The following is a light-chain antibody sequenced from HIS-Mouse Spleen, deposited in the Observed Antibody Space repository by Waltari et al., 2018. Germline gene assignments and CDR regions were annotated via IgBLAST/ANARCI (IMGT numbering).Light chain of an antibody. J-gene: IGLJ2*01. Sequence: SYELTQPSSVSVSPGQTARITCSGDVLAKKKYARWFQQKPDQALVLVIYKDSERPSGLPERFSGSSSGTTVTLTISGAQVEDEADYYCYSAADNNVVFGGGTKLTVL. CDR3: YSAADNNVV. CDR2: KDS. V-gene: IGLV3-27*01. CDR1: VLAKKKY.